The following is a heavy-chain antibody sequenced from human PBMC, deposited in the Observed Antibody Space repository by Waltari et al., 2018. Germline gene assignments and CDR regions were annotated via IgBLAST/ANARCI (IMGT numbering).Heavy chain of an antibody. V-gene: IGHV3-23*01. D-gene: IGHD6-13*01. CDR2: ISPSDGST. CDR3: AKYSGNWYYFDY. Sequence: EVQLLESGGGLVQPGGSLRLSCAASGFTFNNYAMAWVRQTPGKGLEWVSGISPSDGSTYYADSVKGRFLISRDNSRNTLYLQMNSLRADDAAVYFCAKYSGNWYYFDYWG. CDR1: GFTFNNYA. J-gene: IGHJ4*01.